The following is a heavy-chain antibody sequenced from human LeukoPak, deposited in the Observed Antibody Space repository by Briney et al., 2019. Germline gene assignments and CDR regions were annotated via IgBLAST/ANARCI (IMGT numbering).Heavy chain of an antibody. V-gene: IGHV3-30*04. CDR1: GITFSSYA. CDR2: ISYDGSNK. J-gene: IGHJ6*03. D-gene: IGHD1-7*01. CDR3: ARGLKLRYYYYYMDV. Sequence: LPGGSPRLSCAASGITFSSYAMHWVRQAPGKGLEWVAVISYDGSNKYYADSVKGRFTISRDNSKNTLYLQMNSLRAEDTAVYYCARGLKLRYYYYYMDVWGKGTTVTVSS.